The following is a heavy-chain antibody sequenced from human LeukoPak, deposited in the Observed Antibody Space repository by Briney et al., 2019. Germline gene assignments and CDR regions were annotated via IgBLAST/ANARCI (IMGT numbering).Heavy chain of an antibody. CDR3: ARGPMTTGDFDY. J-gene: IGHJ4*02. D-gene: IGHD4-17*01. V-gene: IGHV4-34*01. CDR1: GGSFSDYY. CDR2: INHGGST. Sequence: SETLSLTCTVNGGSFSDYYWTWIRQPPGKGLEWIGEINHGGSTNYNPSLKSRVTMSVDTSKNQFSLKLSFVTAADTAVYYCARGPMTTGDFDYWGQGTLVTVSS.